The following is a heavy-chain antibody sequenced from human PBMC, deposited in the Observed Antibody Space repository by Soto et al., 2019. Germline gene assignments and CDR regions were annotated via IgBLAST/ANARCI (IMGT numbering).Heavy chain of an antibody. CDR3: AQHLHRTGRFDY. CDR1: GASITSTTYF. V-gene: IGHV4-39*01. J-gene: IGHJ4*02. Sequence: SETLSLTCSLSGASITSTTYFWAWIRHPPGKGLEWVGSIYYSGKTNYNPSLKSRATISVERSRKQFSLQVSSVTAADMAVYYCAQHLHRTGRFDYWGKGSVVT. CDR2: IYYSGKT.